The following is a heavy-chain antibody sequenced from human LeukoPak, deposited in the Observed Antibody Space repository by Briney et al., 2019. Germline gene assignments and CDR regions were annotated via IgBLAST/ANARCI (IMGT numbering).Heavy chain of an antibody. CDR2: INADGSTA. CDR3: VVVVEPPDSDGFDV. Sequence: EGSLRLSCAASGFTFGNSWVHWVRHAPGKGLVWVSLINADGSTATYADSVKGRFTISRDNARNTLSLQMNSLTIEDTAVYYCVVVVEPPDSDGFDVWGQGTMITVSS. J-gene: IGHJ3*01. V-gene: IGHV3-74*01. D-gene: IGHD1-14*01. CDR1: GFTFGNSW.